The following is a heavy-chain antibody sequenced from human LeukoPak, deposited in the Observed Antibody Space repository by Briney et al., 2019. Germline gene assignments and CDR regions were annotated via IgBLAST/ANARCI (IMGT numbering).Heavy chain of an antibody. CDR2: ISAYNGNT. D-gene: IGHD3-10*01. CDR1: GYTFTSYG. Sequence: ASVKVSCKASGYTFTSYGISWVRQAPGQGLEWMGWISAYNGNTNYAQKLQGRVTMTTDTSTSTAYMELRSLRSDDTAVYYCARGEGTKNYYGSGWCYYYYGMDVWGKGTTVTVSS. V-gene: IGHV1-18*04. CDR3: ARGEGTKNYYGSGWCYYYYGMDV. J-gene: IGHJ6*04.